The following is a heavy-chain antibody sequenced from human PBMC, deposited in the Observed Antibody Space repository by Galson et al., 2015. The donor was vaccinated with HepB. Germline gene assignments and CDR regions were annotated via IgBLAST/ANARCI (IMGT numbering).Heavy chain of an antibody. CDR3: TTAASRTSSASRTTVTTPFDY. D-gene: IGHD4-17*01. J-gene: IGHJ4*02. CDR1: GFTFSNAW. CDR2: IKSKTDGGTT. Sequence: SLRLSCAASGFTFSNAWMSWVRQAPGKGLEWVGRIKSKTDGGTTGYAAPVKGRFTISRDDSKNTLYLQMNSLKTEDTAVYYCTTAASRTSSASRTTVTTPFDYWGQGTLVSVSS. V-gene: IGHV3-15*01.